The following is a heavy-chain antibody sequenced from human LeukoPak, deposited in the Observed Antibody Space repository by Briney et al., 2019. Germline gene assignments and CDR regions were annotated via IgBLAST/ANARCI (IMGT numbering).Heavy chain of an antibody. CDR2: IGTAGDT. V-gene: IGHV3-13*01. CDR1: GFTFSSYD. Sequence: GGSLRLSCAASGFTFSSYDMHWVRQATGKGLEWVSAIGTAGDTYYPGSVKGRFTISRDNSKNTLYVQMNSLRTEDTAVYYCARDQDSSAWGQGTLVTVSS. J-gene: IGHJ4*02. CDR3: ARDQDSSA.